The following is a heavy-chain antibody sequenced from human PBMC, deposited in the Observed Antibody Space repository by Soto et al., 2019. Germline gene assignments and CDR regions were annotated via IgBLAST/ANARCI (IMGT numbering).Heavy chain of an antibody. CDR3: ASLAIGNIIRGAPDF. CDR1: GFTFSDYY. J-gene: IGHJ4*02. V-gene: IGHV3-11*01. D-gene: IGHD3-10*01. Sequence: QVHLVESGGGLVKPGGSLRLSCAASGFTFSDYYMTWIRQAPGKGLEWVSYISSGGSSIYYADSVKGRFTISRDNAKNSLYLQMNSLRAEDTAMYYCASLAIGNIIRGAPDFWGQGTLVTVSS. CDR2: ISSGGSSI.